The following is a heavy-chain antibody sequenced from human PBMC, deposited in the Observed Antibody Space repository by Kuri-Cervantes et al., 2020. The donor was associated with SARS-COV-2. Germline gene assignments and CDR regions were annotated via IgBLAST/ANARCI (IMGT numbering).Heavy chain of an antibody. Sequence: SETLSLTCTVSGGSISSYYWSWIRQPPGKGLEWIGYIYYSGSTNYNPSLKSRVTISVDTSKNRFSLKLSSVTAADTAVYYCARSSGGYDARFDPWGQGTLVTVSS. CDR2: IYYSGST. CDR1: GGSISSYY. CDR3: ARSSGGYDARFDP. D-gene: IGHD3-10*01. J-gene: IGHJ5*02. V-gene: IGHV4-59*12.